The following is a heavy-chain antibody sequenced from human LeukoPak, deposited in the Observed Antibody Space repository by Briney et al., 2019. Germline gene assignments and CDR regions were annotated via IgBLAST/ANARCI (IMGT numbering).Heavy chain of an antibody. CDR2: ISGGGGTT. CDR3: AKGSVGSGWF. J-gene: IGHJ4*02. D-gene: IGHD6-19*01. CDR1: GFTFSSYA. V-gene: IGHV3-23*01. Sequence: PGGSLRLSCAASGFTFSSYAMSWVRQAPWKGLEWVSAISGGGGTTYYADPVKGRFTISRDNSKNTLYLQMNSLRVEDTAVYYCAKGSVGSGWFWGQGTLVTVSS.